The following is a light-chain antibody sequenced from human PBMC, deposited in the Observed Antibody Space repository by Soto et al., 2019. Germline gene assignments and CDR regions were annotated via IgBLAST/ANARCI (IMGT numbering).Light chain of an antibody. CDR2: DVS. J-gene: IGLJ2*01. CDR1: SSDVGGYNY. V-gene: IGLV2-14*01. Sequence: QSALTQPASVSGSPGQSITISCTGTSSDVGGYNYVSWYQQHPGKAPKLMIYDVSDRSSGVSNRFSGSKSGNTASLTISGLQAEYEADYYCSSYTSSSTLFGGGTKVTVL. CDR3: SSYTSSSTL.